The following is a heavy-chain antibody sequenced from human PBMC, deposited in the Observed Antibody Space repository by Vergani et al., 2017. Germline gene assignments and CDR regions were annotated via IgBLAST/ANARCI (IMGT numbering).Heavy chain of an antibody. J-gene: IGHJ3*02. CDR3: ATERSGVYVVVESFDI. V-gene: IGHV1-69*17. CDR2: IILIFVIA. D-gene: IGHD2-15*01. CDR1: GGTFSSYA. Sequence: QVQLVQSGAEVKKPGSSVKVSCKASGGTFSSYAISWVRQAPGQGLEWMGGIILIFVIANYAQKFQGRVTITADKSTSTAYMELSSLRCEATAVYYCATERSGVYVVVESFDIWGQGTMVTVSS.